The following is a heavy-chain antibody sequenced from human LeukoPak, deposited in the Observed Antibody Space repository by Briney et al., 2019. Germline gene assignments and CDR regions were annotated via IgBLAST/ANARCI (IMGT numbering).Heavy chain of an antibody. CDR2: ISSSSSYI. Sequence: PGGSLRLSCAASGFTFSSYSMNWVRQAPGKGLEWVSSISSSSSYIYYADSVKGRFTISRDNAKNSLYLQMNSLRAEDTAVYYCARDRYSAAAGLDYWGQGTLVTVSS. V-gene: IGHV3-21*01. CDR1: GFTFSSYS. D-gene: IGHD6-13*01. J-gene: IGHJ4*02. CDR3: ARDRYSAAAGLDY.